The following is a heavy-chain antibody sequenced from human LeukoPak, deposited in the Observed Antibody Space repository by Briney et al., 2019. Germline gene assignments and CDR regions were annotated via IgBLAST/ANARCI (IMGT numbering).Heavy chain of an antibody. CDR2: INPNSGGT. CDR3: ARDNGTPYAFDI. V-gene: IGHV1-2*04. J-gene: IGHJ3*02. Sequence: ASVKVSCKASGYTFTGYYMHWVRQAPGQGLEWMGWINPNSGGTNYAQKFQGWVTITRDTSISTAYMELSRLRSDDTAVYYCARDNGTPYAFDIWGQGTMVTVSS. D-gene: IGHD1-1*01. CDR1: GYTFTGYY.